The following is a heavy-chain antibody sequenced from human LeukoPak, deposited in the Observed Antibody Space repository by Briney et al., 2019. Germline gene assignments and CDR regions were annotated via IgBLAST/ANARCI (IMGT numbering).Heavy chain of an antibody. CDR2: ISYIGST. V-gene: IGHV4-59*11. Sequence: SETLSLTCAVSDDSFSSHYWTWIRQPPGKGLEWIGYISYIGSTNYNPSLKSRVTISIDTSRNQFSLRLSSVTAADTPVYYCARDLVTVTKGFDIWGQGTMVSVSS. J-gene: IGHJ3*02. CDR1: DDSFSSHY. CDR3: ARDLVTVTKGFDI. D-gene: IGHD4-17*01.